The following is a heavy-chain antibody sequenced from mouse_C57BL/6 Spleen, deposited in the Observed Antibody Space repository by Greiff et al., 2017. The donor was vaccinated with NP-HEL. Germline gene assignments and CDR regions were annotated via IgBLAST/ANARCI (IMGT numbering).Heavy chain of an antibody. D-gene: IGHD3-2*02. V-gene: IGHV1-80*01. CDR3: ARSSGYVGLDY. Sequence: VQLQESGAELVKPGASVKISCKASGYAFSSYWMNWVKQRPGKGLEWIGQIYPGDGDTNYNGKFKGKATLTADKSSSTAYMQLSSLTSEDSAVYFCARSSGYVGLDYWGQGTTLTVSS. J-gene: IGHJ2*01. CDR2: IYPGDGDT. CDR1: GYAFSSYW.